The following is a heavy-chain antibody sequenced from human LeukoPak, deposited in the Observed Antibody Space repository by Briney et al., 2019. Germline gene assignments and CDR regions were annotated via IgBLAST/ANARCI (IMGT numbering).Heavy chain of an antibody. J-gene: IGHJ1*01. Sequence: SVKVSCKASGGTFSRYALSCVRQAPGQGLEWMGRIIPMIGITNYAQSFQGRVTITADKTTNTAYMELSSLRAEDTAVYYCARLTDYLVDSVIGYWGQGTLITVSS. V-gene: IGHV1-69*04. CDR2: IIPMIGIT. CDR1: GGTFSRYA. CDR3: ARLTDYLVDSVIGY. D-gene: IGHD1-14*01.